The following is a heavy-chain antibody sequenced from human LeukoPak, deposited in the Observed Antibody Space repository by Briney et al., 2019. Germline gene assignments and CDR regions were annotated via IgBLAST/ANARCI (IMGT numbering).Heavy chain of an antibody. V-gene: IGHV3-23*01. CDR1: GFTFSSYA. CDR2: ISGSGGST. Sequence: TGGSLRLSCAASGFTFSSYAMSWVRQAPGKGLEWVSAISGSGGSTYYADSVKGRFTISRDNSKDTLYLQMNSLRAEDTAVYYCAKDTYDFWSGYYSPLYYYYGMDVWGQGTTVTVSS. J-gene: IGHJ6*02. CDR3: AKDTYDFWSGYYSPLYYYYGMDV. D-gene: IGHD3-3*01.